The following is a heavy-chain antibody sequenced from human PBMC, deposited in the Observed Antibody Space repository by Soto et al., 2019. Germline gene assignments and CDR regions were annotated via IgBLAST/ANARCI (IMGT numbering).Heavy chain of an antibody. J-gene: IGHJ4*02. CDR2: MYSTGST. Sequence: PSETLSLTCTVSGGSISGYYWSWIRQPPGKGLEWIGYMYSTGSTVYNPSFKSRVTISVDTSKNQFSLKLNSVTAADTAVYYCARVLAAAGIVGDNYYFDYWGQGILVTVSS. V-gene: IGHV4-59*01. D-gene: IGHD6-13*01. CDR3: ARVLAAAGIVGDNYYFDY. CDR1: GGSISGYY.